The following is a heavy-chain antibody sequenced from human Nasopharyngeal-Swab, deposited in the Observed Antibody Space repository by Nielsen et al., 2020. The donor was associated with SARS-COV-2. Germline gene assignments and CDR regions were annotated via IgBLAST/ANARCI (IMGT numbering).Heavy chain of an antibody. CDR2: ISYDGSNK. V-gene: IGHV3-30*03. D-gene: IGHD3-22*01. CDR3: ARAHDSSGYYQRRSYFDY. Sequence: PGKGLERVAVISYDGSNKYYADSVKGRFTISRDNSKNTLYLQMNSLRAEDTAVYYCARAHDSSGYYQRRSYFDYWGQGTLVTVSS. J-gene: IGHJ4*02.